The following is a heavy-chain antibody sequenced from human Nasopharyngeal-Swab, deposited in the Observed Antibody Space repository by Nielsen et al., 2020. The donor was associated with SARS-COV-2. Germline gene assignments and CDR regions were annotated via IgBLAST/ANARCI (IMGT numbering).Heavy chain of an antibody. CDR3: ARGGYYDTTGYALYYFGLDV. D-gene: IGHD3-22*01. CDR1: GASISTGDYY. Sequence: LRLSCTVSGASISTGDYYWSWIRQPPGKGLEWIGNIFYSGSTYYNPSLKSRVTKSLDTSKNQFSLKLSSVTAADTAVYYCARGGYYDTTGYALYYFGLDVWGQGTTVTVSS. V-gene: IGHV4-30-4*01. J-gene: IGHJ6*02. CDR2: IFYSGST.